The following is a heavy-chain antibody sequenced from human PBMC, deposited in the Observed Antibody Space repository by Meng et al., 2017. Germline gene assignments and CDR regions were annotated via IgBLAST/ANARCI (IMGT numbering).Heavy chain of an antibody. CDR3: ARDDSSGWYYFDY. CDR1: GGTFSSYA. CDR2: IIPIFGTA. J-gene: IGHJ4*02. Sequence: QVQLVRSGAEVKKAGSSVKVSCKASGGTFSSYAISWVRQAPGQGLEWMGGIIPIFGTANYAQKFQGRVTITADKSTSTAYMELSSLRSEDTAVYYCARDDSSGWYYFDYWGQGTLVTVSS. V-gene: IGHV1-69*06. D-gene: IGHD6-19*01.